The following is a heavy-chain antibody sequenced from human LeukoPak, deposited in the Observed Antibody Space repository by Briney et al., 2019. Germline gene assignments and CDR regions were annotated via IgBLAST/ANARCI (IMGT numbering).Heavy chain of an antibody. CDR1: GFTFTNYL. CDR3: VREESAGYFDY. V-gene: IGHV1-46*01. J-gene: IGHJ4*02. Sequence: ASVKVSCKSFGFTFTNYLLQWVRQAPGQGLEWVGRIAPSVDTTNYAQKFRGRVTMTRDTSTSTVYMELSSLRSDDTAIYYCVREESAGYFDYWGAGTLVTVSS. CDR2: IAPSVDTT. D-gene: IGHD3-9*01.